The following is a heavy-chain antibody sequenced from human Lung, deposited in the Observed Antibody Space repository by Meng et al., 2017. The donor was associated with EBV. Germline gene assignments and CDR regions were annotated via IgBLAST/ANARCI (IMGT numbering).Heavy chain of an antibody. CDR3: ARGLWYYDRGGYFDN. Sequence: QVQLQESVPVLVKPSQTLSLICTVSGGYISIGGHYWSWIRQHPEKGLEWIGYIYYSGSTYYKPSLKSRLTISVDTSKNQLSLRLSSVTAADTAVYYCARGLWYYDRGGYFDNWGRGTLVTVSS. D-gene: IGHD3-22*01. J-gene: IGHJ4*02. CDR1: GGYISIGGHY. CDR2: IYYSGST. V-gene: IGHV4-31*03.